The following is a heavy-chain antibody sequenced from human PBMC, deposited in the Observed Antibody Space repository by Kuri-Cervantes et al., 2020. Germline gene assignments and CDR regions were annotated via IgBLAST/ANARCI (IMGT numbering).Heavy chain of an antibody. D-gene: IGHD3-10*01. V-gene: IGHV4-4*02. CDR1: GGSISSSNW. J-gene: IGHJ3*01. CDR3: ARDPPAPGSYLDF. CDR2: IYHSGST. Sequence: SETLSLTCAVSGGSISSSNWWSWVRQPPGKGLEWIGEIYHSGSTNYNPSLKSRVTISVDTSKNQFSLRLSSVTAADTAVYYCARDPPAPGSYLDFWGQGSMVTVSS.